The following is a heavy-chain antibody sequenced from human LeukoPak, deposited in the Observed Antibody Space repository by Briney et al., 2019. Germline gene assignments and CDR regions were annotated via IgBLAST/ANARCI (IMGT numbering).Heavy chain of an antibody. Sequence: PSETLSLTCTVSGGSISSYYWSWIRQHPGKGLEWIGYIYYSGSTYYNPSLKSRVTISVDTSKNQFSLKLSSVTAADTAVYYCARGMEYYDFWSGYSEDDAFDIWGQGTMVTVSS. CDR1: GGSISSYY. V-gene: IGHV4-59*06. CDR3: ARGMEYYDFWSGYSEDDAFDI. CDR2: IYYSGST. J-gene: IGHJ3*02. D-gene: IGHD3-3*01.